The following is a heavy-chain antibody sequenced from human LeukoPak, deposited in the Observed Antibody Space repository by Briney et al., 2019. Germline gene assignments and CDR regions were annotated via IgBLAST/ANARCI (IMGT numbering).Heavy chain of an antibody. CDR3: ARGGGYNYFDY. D-gene: IGHD5-24*01. Sequence: PSETLSLTCSVSAGSISSYYWSWIRQPPGKGLEWIGYIYYSGSTNYKPSLRSRVTISVDTSKNQFSLKLTPVTAADTAVYYCARGGGYNYFDYWGQGTLVTVSS. CDR1: AGSISSYY. J-gene: IGHJ4*02. CDR2: IYYSGST. V-gene: IGHV4-59*01.